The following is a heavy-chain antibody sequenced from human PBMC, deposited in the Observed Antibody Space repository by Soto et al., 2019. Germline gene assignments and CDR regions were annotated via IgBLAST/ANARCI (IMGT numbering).Heavy chain of an antibody. J-gene: IGHJ5*02. CDR1: GGSISSYY. CDR2: IYYSGST. D-gene: IGHD3-3*01. Sequence: SETLSLTCTVSGGSISSYYWSWIRQPPGKGLEWIGYIYYSGSTNYNPSLKSRVTISVDTSKNQFSLKLSSVTAADTAVYYCARGFRDDFWSGPRTETGNWFDPWGQGTLVTVSS. V-gene: IGHV4-59*01. CDR3: ARGFRDDFWSGPRTETGNWFDP.